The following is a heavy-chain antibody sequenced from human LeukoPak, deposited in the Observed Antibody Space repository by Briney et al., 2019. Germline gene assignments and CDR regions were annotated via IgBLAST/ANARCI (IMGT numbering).Heavy chain of an antibody. V-gene: IGHV1-8*01. CDR1: GYTFTSYD. D-gene: IGHD6-19*01. CDR2: MNPNSGNT. Sequence: VASVNVSCTASGYTFTSYDINWVRQATGQGLEWMGWMNPNSGNTGYAQKFQGRVSMTRATSINTAYLELSRLTFEDTAVYYCARRSSGWYFGYWGQGILVTVSS. CDR3: ARRSSGWYFGY. J-gene: IGHJ4*02.